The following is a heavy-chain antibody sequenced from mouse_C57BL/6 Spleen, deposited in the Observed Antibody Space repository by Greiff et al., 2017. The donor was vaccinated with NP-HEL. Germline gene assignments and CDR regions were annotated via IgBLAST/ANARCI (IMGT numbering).Heavy chain of an antibody. Sequence: QVQLQQPGAELVRPGSSVKLSCKASGYTFTSYWMHWVKQRPIQGLEWIGNIDPSDSETHYNQKFKDKATLTVDKSSSTAYMQLSSLTSEDSAVYYCARQEDSSGYDYFDYWGQGTTLTVSS. V-gene: IGHV1-52*01. D-gene: IGHD3-2*02. CDR3: ARQEDSSGYDYFDY. J-gene: IGHJ2*01. CDR1: GYTFTSYW. CDR2: IDPSDSET.